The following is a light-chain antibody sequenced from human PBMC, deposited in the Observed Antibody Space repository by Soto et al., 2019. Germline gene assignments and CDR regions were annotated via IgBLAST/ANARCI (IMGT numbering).Light chain of an antibody. CDR3: QHYYSVPWT. CDR1: QSVLFRSSNNNH. V-gene: IGKV4-1*01. Sequence: DIVMTQSPDSLAVSLGERATINGKSSQSVLFRSSNNNHLAWYQQKPRQPPKLLIYWASTRESGVPDRFSGSGSGTDFTLTISSLQAEDVAVYYCQHYYSVPWTFGQGTRVEIK. CDR2: WAS. J-gene: IGKJ1*01.